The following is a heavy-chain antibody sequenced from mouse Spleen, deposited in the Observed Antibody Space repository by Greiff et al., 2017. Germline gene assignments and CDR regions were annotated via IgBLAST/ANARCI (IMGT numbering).Heavy chain of an antibody. V-gene: IGHV1-80*01. Sequence: VQGVESGAELVKPGASVKISCKASGYAFSSYWMNWVKQRPGKGLEWIGQIYPGDGDTNYNGKFKGKATLTADKSSSTAYMQLSSLTSEDSAVYFCARERYYYGSSSAWFAYWGQGTLVTVSA. CDR1: GYAFSSYW. CDR2: IYPGDGDT. D-gene: IGHD1-1*01. J-gene: IGHJ3*01. CDR3: ARERYYYGSSSAWFAY.